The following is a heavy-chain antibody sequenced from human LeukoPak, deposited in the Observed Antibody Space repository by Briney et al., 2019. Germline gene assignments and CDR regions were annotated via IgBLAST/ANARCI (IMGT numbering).Heavy chain of an antibody. D-gene: IGHD5-18*01. Sequence: QAGGSLRLSCIVSGFTFGDHAMSWVRQAPGKGLEWVGFIRSKTYGGTTEYAASVKGRFIISRDDSTSIAYLQMNSLKTEDTAVYYCTRGPIQLWLYHGMDVWGQGTTVTVSS. CDR2: IRSKTYGGTT. CDR3: TRGPIQLWLYHGMDV. CDR1: GFTFGDHA. J-gene: IGHJ6*02. V-gene: IGHV3-49*04.